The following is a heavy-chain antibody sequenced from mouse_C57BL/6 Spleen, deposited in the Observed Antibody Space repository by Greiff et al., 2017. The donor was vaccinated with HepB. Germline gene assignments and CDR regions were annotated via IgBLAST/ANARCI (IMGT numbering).Heavy chain of an antibody. CDR3: TTCFYGSSYGY. CDR1: GFNIKDDY. D-gene: IGHD1-1*01. CDR2: IDPENGDT. V-gene: IGHV14-4*01. Sequence: EVQLQQPGAELVRPGASVKLSCTASGFNIKDDYMHWVKQRPEQGLEWIGWIDPENGDTEYASKFQGKATITADTSSNTAYLQLSSLTSEDSAVYYCTTCFYGSSYGYWGQSTTLTVSS. J-gene: IGHJ2*01.